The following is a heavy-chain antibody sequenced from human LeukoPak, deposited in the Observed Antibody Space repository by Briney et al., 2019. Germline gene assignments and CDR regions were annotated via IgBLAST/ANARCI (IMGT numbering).Heavy chain of an antibody. CDR2: VFQSGNT. Sequence: PSETLSLTCTVSGYSISTGYYWGWIRQTPGKGLEWIASVFQSGNTYYNPSLESRVSMSVDMSKNQFSLKLKSVTAADTAVYYCARDGWGQGTLVTVSS. CDR1: GYSISTGYY. CDR3: ARDG. J-gene: IGHJ4*02. V-gene: IGHV4-38-2*02.